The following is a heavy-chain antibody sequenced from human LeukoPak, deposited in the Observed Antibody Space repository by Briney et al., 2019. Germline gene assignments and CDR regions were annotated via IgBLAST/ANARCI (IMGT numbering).Heavy chain of an antibody. D-gene: IGHD3-10*01. CDR1: GGTFISYA. Sequence: SVKVSCKASGGTFISYAISWVRQAPGQGLEWMGGIIPIFGTANYAQKFQGRVTITADESTSTAYMELSSLRSEDTAVYYCARVLIIAPGSFDYWGQGTLVTVSS. J-gene: IGHJ4*02. CDR2: IIPIFGTA. CDR3: ARVLIIAPGSFDY. V-gene: IGHV1-69*13.